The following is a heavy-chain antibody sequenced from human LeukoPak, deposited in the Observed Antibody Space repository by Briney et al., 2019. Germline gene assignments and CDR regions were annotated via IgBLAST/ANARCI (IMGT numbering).Heavy chain of an antibody. V-gene: IGHV3-30-3*01. CDR3: ARDRSRDGYKDY. CDR2: ISYDGSNK. CDR1: GFTFSSYA. J-gene: IGHJ4*02. D-gene: IGHD5-24*01. Sequence: GGSLRLSCAASGFTFSSYAMHWVRQAPGKGLEWVAVISYDGSNKYYADSVKGRFTISRDNSKNTLYLQMNSLRAEDTAVYYCARDRSRDGYKDYWGQGTLVTVSS.